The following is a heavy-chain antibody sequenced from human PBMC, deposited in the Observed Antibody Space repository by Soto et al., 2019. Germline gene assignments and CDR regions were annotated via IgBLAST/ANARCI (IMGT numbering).Heavy chain of an antibody. CDR2: INAAHGTT. J-gene: IGHJ4*02. Sequence: QVNLVQSGTEVRRRGGSVKVSCQTSGYTFSSYSIHWVRQAPGQGLEWMGWINAAHGTTKYSQKCQGRVTITKDTSATTVYMELTTLRSEDTAVYYCASDYGMRLGYFGYWGQGSLVIVSS. CDR3: ASDYGMRLGYFGY. D-gene: IGHD3-16*01. CDR1: GYTFSSYS. V-gene: IGHV1-3*01.